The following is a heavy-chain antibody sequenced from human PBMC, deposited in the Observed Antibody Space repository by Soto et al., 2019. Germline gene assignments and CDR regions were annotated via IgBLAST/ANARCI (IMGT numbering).Heavy chain of an antibody. Sequence: SETLSLTCAVSGYSISSSYYWSWIRQPAGKGLEWIGRIYTSGSTNYNPSLKSRVTMSVDTSKNQFSLKLSSVTAADTAVYYCARDGYDSSGYHFDYWGQGTLVTVSS. V-gene: IGHV4-4*07. CDR1: GYSISSSYY. CDR2: IYTSGST. CDR3: ARDGYDSSGYHFDY. J-gene: IGHJ4*02. D-gene: IGHD3-22*01.